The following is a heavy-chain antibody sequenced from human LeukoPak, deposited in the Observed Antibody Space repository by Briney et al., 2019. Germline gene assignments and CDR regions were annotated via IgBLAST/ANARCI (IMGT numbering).Heavy chain of an antibody. CDR1: GYTFTGYY. V-gene: IGHV1-2*02. J-gene: IGHJ3*02. D-gene: IGHD3-22*01. CDR2: INPNSGGT. CDR3: ARVYYDSSGYSAFDI. Sequence: ASVKVSCKASGYTFTGYYMHWVRQAPGQGLEWMGWINPNSGGTNYAQKFQGRVTMTRDTSISTAYMELSRLRSDDTAVYYCARVYYDSSGYSAFDIRGQGTMVTVSS.